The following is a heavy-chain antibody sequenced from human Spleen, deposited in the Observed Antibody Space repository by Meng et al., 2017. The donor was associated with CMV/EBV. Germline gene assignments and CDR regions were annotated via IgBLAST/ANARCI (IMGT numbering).Heavy chain of an antibody. CDR1: GFTFGDYY. V-gene: IGHV3-11*01. J-gene: IGHJ5*02. D-gene: IGHD3-10*01. CDR2: ISSSGTKT. CDR3: ARTHYGSGSSRFDP. Sequence: GGSLRLSCAGSGFTFGDYYMTWIRQAPGKGLEWIAYISSSGTKTFYADSVKGRFTISRDNAKNSLYLQMTSLRAEDTAVYYCARTHYGSGSSRFDPWGQGTLVTVSS.